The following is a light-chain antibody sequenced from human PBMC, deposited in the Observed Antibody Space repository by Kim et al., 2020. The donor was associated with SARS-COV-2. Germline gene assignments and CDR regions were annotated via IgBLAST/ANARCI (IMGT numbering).Light chain of an antibody. J-gene: IGKJ4*01. Sequence: PGERATRSCRASQSVSRYLGWYQQKPGQAPRLLINDASNRATGTPARFSGSGSGTDFTLTISNLEPEDFAVYYCQQRSDWRLTFGGGTKVDIK. CDR3: QQRSDWRLT. V-gene: IGKV3-11*01. CDR1: QSVSRY. CDR2: DAS.